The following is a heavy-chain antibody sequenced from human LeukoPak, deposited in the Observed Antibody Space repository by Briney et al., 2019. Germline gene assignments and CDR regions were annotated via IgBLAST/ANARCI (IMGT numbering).Heavy chain of an antibody. V-gene: IGHV4-31*03. CDR3: ARGSTGTAFDY. J-gene: IGHJ4*02. D-gene: IGHD1-1*01. Sequence: SETLSLTCTVSGGSISSGGYYWSWIRQHPGKGLEWIGYIYYSGSTYYNPSLKSRVTISVDTPKNQFSLKLSSVTAADTAVYYCARGSTGTAFDYLGQGTLVTVSS. CDR1: GGSISSGGYY. CDR2: IYYSGST.